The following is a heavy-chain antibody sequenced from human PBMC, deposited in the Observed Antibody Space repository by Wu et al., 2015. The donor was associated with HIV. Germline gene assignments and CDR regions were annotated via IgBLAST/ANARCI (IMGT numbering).Heavy chain of an antibody. D-gene: IGHD3-10*01. CDR2: IYNTENT. CDR1: GGSIGDYY. CDR3: ARHFRYYGSGSHGWFDP. V-gene: IGHV4-59*08. J-gene: IGHJ5*02. Sequence: QVQLQESGPGLVKPSETLSLTCTVSGGSIGDYYWSWIRQPPGKGLEWIAYIYNTENTSYNPSLKSRVTLSVDTSKNQFSLRLNSVTAADTAVYYCARHFRYYGSGSHGWFDPWGQGTLATVSS.